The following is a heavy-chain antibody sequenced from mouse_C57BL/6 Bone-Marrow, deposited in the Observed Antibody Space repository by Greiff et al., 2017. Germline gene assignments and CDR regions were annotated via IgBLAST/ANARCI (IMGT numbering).Heavy chain of an antibody. CDR3: TRRWLRYFDY. CDR2: IDPETGGT. D-gene: IGHD2-2*01. CDR1: GYTFTDYE. J-gene: IGHJ2*01. Sequence: LVESGAELVRPGASVTLSCKASGYTFTDYEMHWVKQTPVHGLEWIGAIDPETGGTAYNQKFKGKAILTADKSSSTAYMELRSLTSEDSAVYYCTRRWLRYFDYWGQGTTLTVSS. V-gene: IGHV1-15*01.